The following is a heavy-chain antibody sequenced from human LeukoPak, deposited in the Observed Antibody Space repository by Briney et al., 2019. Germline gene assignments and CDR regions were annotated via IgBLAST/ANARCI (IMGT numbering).Heavy chain of an antibody. V-gene: IGHV1-3*04. Sequence: ASVKASCKASGYTFTSYAIHWVRQAPGQRLEWMGWINTGNGDTKYSQRFQGRVTITRDTSATTAYMELSSLRSEDTAVYYCARDCGSGSLHYRGQGTLVTVSS. CDR2: INTGNGDT. CDR1: GYTFTSYA. J-gene: IGHJ4*02. D-gene: IGHD3-10*01. CDR3: ARDCGSGSLHY.